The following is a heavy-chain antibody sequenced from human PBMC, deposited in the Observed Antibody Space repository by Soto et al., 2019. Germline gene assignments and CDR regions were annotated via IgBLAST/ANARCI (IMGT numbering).Heavy chain of an antibody. D-gene: IGHD4-17*01. J-gene: IGHJ4*02. V-gene: IGHV4-31*03. Sequence: QVQLQESGPGLVKPSQTLSLTCTVSGGSISSGAHYWSWIRQLPGKGLEWIGNIYYSGSNYYNPSLKSRGTISVDTSNNQSCLNLSSVTAADTAIYYCARDRYGVPRGDYFDSWGQGILVTVSS. CDR3: ARDRYGVPRGDYFDS. CDR1: GGSISSGAHY. CDR2: IYYSGSN.